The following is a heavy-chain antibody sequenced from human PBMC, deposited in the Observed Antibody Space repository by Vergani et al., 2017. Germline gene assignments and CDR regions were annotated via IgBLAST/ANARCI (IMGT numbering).Heavy chain of an antibody. J-gene: IGHJ4*02. Sequence: QVKLQESGPGLLKPSQTLSLTCTVSGESIRSGSHYWSWIRQPAGKGPEWIGQIHTGGSDDLNPSFKSPVTISVDTSKSQFSLKLNSVTVADTAVYYCARSRPYCTSGSCPAIWGQGTLVTVSS. CDR2: IHTGGSD. D-gene: IGHD2-15*01. CDR1: GESIRSGSHY. V-gene: IGHV4-61*02. CDR3: ARSRPYCTSGSCPAI.